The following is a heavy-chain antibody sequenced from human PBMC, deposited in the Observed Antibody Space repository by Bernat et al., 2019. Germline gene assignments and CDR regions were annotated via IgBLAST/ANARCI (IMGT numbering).Heavy chain of an antibody. J-gene: IGHJ4*02. V-gene: IGHV3-30*18. CDR3: AKEEIVVPAASSDYFDY. CDR2: ISYDGSNK. Sequence: QVQLVESGGGVVQPGRSLRLSCAASGFTFSSYGMHWARQAPGKGLEWVAVISYDGSNKYYADSVKGRFTISRDNSKNTLYLQMNSLRAEDTAVYYCAKEEIVVPAASSDYFDYWGQGTLVTVSS. CDR1: GFTFSSYG. D-gene: IGHD2-2*01.